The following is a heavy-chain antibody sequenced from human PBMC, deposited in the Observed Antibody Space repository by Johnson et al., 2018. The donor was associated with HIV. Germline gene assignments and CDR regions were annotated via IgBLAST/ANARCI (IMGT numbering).Heavy chain of an antibody. J-gene: IGHJ3*02. CDR2: ISYDGSNK. CDR1: GFTFSSYG. Sequence: QVQLVESGGGLVKPGGSLRLSCAASGFTFSSYGMHWVRQAPGKGLEWVAVISYDGSNKYYADSVKGRFTFSRDNAKSTLHVQMNSLRVEDTAVYYCAKDILLVSAYYDILSGASFDAFDIWGQGTMVTVSS. V-gene: IGHV3-30*18. CDR3: AKDILLVSAYYDILSGASFDAFDI. D-gene: IGHD3-9*01.